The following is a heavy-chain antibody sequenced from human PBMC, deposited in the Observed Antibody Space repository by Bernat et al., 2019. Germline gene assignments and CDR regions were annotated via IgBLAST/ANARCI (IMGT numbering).Heavy chain of an antibody. CDR1: GYTFTSYD. V-gene: IGHV1-8*01. Sequence: QVQLVQSGAEVKKPGASVKVSCKASGYTFTSYDINWVRQATGQGLEWMGWMNPNSGNTGYAQKFQGRVTMTRITSISTAYMELSSLRSEDTAVYYCARGRVSVRPPKYSSSWYGLVYWGQGTLVTVSS. CDR2: MNPNSGNT. D-gene: IGHD6-13*01. J-gene: IGHJ4*02. CDR3: ARGRVSVRPPKYSSSWYGLVY.